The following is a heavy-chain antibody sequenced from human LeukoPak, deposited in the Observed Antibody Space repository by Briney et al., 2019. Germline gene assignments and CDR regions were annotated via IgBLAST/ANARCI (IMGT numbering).Heavy chain of an antibody. CDR1: GGSITYYY. Sequence: SETLSLTCTVSGGSITYYYWSWIRQPPGKGLEWIGYISNRGNIDYNPSLKSRATISADTSKNHFSLTLKPVTATDTAVYYCARDRALDYWGQGILVTVSS. V-gene: IGHV4-4*08. CDR2: ISNRGNI. J-gene: IGHJ4*02. D-gene: IGHD3-10*01. CDR3: ARDRALDY.